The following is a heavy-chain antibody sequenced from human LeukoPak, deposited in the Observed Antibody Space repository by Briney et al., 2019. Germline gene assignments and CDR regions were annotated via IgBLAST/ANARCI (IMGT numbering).Heavy chain of an antibody. CDR3: ARHISGNYGGYFDY. CDR2: IYYSGTT. CDR1: GGSISSGSYY. J-gene: IGHJ4*02. D-gene: IGHD1-26*01. Sequence: SETLSLTCTVSGGSISSGSYYWGWIRQPPGKGLEWIGSIYYSGTTYYSPSLKSRVTISVDTSKNQFSLKLNSVTAPDTAVYYCARHISGNYGGYFDYWGQGTLVAVSS. V-gene: IGHV4-39*01.